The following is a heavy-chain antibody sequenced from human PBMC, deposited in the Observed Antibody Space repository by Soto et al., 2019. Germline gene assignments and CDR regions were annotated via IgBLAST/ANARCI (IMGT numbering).Heavy chain of an antibody. Sequence: EVQLVESGGDLVQPGGSLRLSCAASGFTFSTYWMHWVRQAPGKGLLWVSRIKTDGTYATYADSVKGRFTISRDNAKNTLYLLMNSLRVEDAAAYYCAAGGSGYYANWGQGTLVTVSS. CDR3: AAGGSGYYAN. J-gene: IGHJ4*02. V-gene: IGHV3-74*01. CDR2: IKTDGTYA. CDR1: GFTFSTYW. D-gene: IGHD3-22*01.